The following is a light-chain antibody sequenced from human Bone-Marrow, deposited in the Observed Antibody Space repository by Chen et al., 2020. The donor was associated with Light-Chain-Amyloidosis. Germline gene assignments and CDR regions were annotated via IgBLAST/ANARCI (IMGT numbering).Light chain of an antibody. V-gene: IGLV3-21*02. CDR3: QVWDRSSDRPV. CDR1: NIGSTS. CDR2: DDS. J-gene: IGLJ3*02. Sequence: SYVLTQPSSVSVAPGQTATIACGGNNIGSTSVHWYQQTPGQAPLLVVYDDSDRPSGIPERLSGSNSGNTSTLAISRVEAGDEADYYCQVWDRSSDRPVFGGGTKLNV.